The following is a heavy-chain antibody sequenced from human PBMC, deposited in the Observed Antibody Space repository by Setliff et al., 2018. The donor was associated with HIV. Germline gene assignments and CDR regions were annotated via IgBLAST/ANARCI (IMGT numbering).Heavy chain of an antibody. CDR1: GGSLSGHY. V-gene: IGHV4-31*11. J-gene: IGHJ3*02. D-gene: IGHD3-10*01. Sequence: SETLSLTCGVYGGSLSGHYWSWTRQSPGKGLEWIGYISYSGSVYYNPSLKSRVSLSINTSKNQFSLNLNSVTAADTALYYCTRADNYGSGTSLPFDCFDIWGQGTMVTVSS. CDR2: ISYSGSV. CDR3: TRADNYGSGTSLPFDCFDI.